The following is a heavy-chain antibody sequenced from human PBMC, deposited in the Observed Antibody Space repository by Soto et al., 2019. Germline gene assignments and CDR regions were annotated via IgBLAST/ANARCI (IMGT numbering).Heavy chain of an antibody. CDR1: GGSFSGYY. Sequence: SETLSLTCAVYGGSFSGYYWSWIRQPPGKGLEWIGEINHSGSTNYNPSLKSRVTISVDTSKNQFSLKLSSVTAADTAVYYCARGYHYYYYYMDVWGKGTTVTSP. V-gene: IGHV4-34*01. CDR3: ARGYHYYYYYMDV. CDR2: INHSGST. J-gene: IGHJ6*03.